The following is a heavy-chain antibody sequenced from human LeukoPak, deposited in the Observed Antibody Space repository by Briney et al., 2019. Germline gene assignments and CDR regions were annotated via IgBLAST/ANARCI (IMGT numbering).Heavy chain of an antibody. V-gene: IGHV3-21*01. CDR2: IGSGSGFI. CDR1: GSTSTSYT. Sequence: PGGSLRLSCAASGSTSTSYTMNWVRQAPGKGLEWVSSIGSGSGFIFSADSVKGRFTISIDNTKNSLYLQMNSLRVEDTAVYYCARVAGESRDYWGQGTLVTVSS. D-gene: IGHD3-10*01. CDR3: ARVAGESRDY. J-gene: IGHJ4*02.